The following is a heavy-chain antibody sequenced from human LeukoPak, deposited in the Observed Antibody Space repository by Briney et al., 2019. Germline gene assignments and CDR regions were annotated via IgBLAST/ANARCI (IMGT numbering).Heavy chain of an antibody. CDR2: ISAYNGNT. V-gene: IGHV1-18*01. CDR3: ARDLFSGYSGYDPYNFWGTMGYYGMDV. D-gene: IGHD5-12*01. CDR1: GYTFTSYG. J-gene: IGHJ6*02. Sequence: ASVKVSCKASGYTFTSYGISWVRQAPGQGLEWMGWISAYNGNTNYAQKLQGRVTMTTDTSTSTAYMELRSLRSDDTAVYYCARDLFSGYSGYDPYNFWGTMGYYGMDVWGQGTTVTVSS.